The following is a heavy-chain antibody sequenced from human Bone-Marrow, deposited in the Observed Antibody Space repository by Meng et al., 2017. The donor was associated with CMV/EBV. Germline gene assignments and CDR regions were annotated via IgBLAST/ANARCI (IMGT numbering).Heavy chain of an antibody. CDR3: ARDLRDIVVVPAARGGMDV. CDR1: GGTFSSYA. D-gene: IGHD2-2*01. CDR2: IIPIFGTA. J-gene: IGHJ6*02. V-gene: IGHV1-69*05. Sequence: SVKVSCKASGGTFSSYAISWVRQAPGQGLEWMGGIIPIFGTANYAQKFQGRVTITTDESTSTAYMELSSLRSEDTAVYYCARDLRDIVVVPAARGGMDVWGQGTTVAVSS.